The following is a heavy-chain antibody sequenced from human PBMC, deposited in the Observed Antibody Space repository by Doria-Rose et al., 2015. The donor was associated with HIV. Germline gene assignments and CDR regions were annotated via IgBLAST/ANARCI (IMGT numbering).Heavy chain of an antibody. CDR3: ARIKXXXWYHKYXFDX. V-gene: IGHV2-26*01. D-gene: IGHD2-15*01. Sequence: SGPVLVKPTETLTLTCTVSGVSLSSPGMGVSWICQPPGKALEWLANIFSDDDRPYTTSLKSRLTISRGTSNSHVVLTMTDMDRVDTATYXCARIKXXXWYHKYXFDXXXQXPXVXVS. J-gene: IGHJ4*02. CDR2: IFSDDDR. CDR1: GVSLSSPGMG.